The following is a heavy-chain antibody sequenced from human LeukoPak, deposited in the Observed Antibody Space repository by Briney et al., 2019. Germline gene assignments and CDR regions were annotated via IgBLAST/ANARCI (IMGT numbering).Heavy chain of an antibody. V-gene: IGHV4-31*03. J-gene: IGHJ4*02. CDR3: AGIVLVAAAQFDY. D-gene: IGHD2-2*01. CDR1: GGSITSGGYY. Sequence: SETLSLTCTVSGGSITSGGYYWGWLCQPPGQGLEWIGYIYNRGSTYYNPSLESRISISLDTSTNQFSLKLYSVTAADTAVYYCAGIVLVAAAQFDYWGQGTLVTVSS. CDR2: IYNRGST.